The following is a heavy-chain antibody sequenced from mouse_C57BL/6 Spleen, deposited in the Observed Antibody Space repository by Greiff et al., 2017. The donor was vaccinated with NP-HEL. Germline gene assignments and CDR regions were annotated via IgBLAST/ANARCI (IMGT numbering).Heavy chain of an antibody. D-gene: IGHD2-4*01. J-gene: IGHJ3*01. CDR2: ISDGGSYT. Sequence: EVQLVESGGGLVKPGGSLKLSCAASGFTFSSYAMSWVRQTPEKRLEWVATISDGGSYTYYPDNVKGRFTISRDNAKNNLYLQMSHLKSEDTAMYYCAREDYGRGPWFAYWGQGTLVTVSA. CDR1: GFTFSSYA. V-gene: IGHV5-4*01. CDR3: AREDYGRGPWFAY.